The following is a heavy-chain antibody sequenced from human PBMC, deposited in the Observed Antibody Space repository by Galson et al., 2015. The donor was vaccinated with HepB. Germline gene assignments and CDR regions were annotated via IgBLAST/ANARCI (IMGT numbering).Heavy chain of an antibody. J-gene: IGHJ4*02. V-gene: IGHV1-18*01. CDR2: ISAYNGNT. CDR1: GDTFTRYG. Sequence: SVKVSCKASGDTFTRYGFNWVRQAPGQGLEWMGSISAYNGNTNYAQNLQGRVTLTTDTSMSTAYMELRSLRSDDTAVYYCAEGVSYGYFPNFDNWGQGTLVSVSS. CDR3: AEGVSYGYFPNFDN. D-gene: IGHD5-18*01.